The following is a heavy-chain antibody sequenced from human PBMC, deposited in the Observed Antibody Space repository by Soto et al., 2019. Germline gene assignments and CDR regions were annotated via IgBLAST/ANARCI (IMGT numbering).Heavy chain of an antibody. CDR1: GYGFTTYG. CDR3: ARVRYGDY. CDR2: ISAHNGNT. D-gene: IGHD1-1*01. J-gene: IGHJ4*02. V-gene: IGHV1-18*01. Sequence: QVHLVQYGAEVKKPGASVKVYCKGSGYGFTTYGITWVRQAPGQGLEWMAWISAHNGNTNYAQKLQGRVTVIRDTSTSTAYMELRSLRSDDTAVYYCARVRYGDYWGQGALVTVSS.